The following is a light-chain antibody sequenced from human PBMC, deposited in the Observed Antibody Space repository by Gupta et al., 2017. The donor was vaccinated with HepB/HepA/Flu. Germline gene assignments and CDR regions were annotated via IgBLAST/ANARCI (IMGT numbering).Light chain of an antibody. V-gene: IGKV3-20*01. CDR2: GAS. Sequence: DIVLTQSPGTLSLSPGGRATLSCRASQSVSSSYLAWSQQKPGQAPRRPIYGASSRATGGPDRVRGSGFGTDFTLTISRLQPEDFAVYFCQQYGISPTLTFGGGTKVEIK. J-gene: IGKJ4*01. CDR1: QSVSSSY. CDR3: QQYGISPTLT.